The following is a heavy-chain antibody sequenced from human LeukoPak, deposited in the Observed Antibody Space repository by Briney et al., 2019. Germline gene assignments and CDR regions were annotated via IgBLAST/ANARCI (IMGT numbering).Heavy chain of an antibody. D-gene: IGHD3-3*01. J-gene: IGHJ4*02. CDR1: GGSISSYY. CDR2: INYSGST. CDR3: ARTYYDFWSGYPGGLEY. V-gene: IGHV4-39*07. Sequence: PSETLSLTCTVSGGSISSYYWGWIRQPPGKGLEWIGSINYSGSTYYNPSLKSRVTISVDTSKNQFSLKLSSVTAADTAVYYCARTYYDFWSGYPGGLEYWGQGTLVTVSS.